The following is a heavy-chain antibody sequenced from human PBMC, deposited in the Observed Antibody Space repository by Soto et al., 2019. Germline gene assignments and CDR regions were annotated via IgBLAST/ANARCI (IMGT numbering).Heavy chain of an antibody. CDR1: GFTVSSNY. Sequence: GGSLRLSCAASGFTVSSNYMSWVRQAPGKGLEWVSVIYSGGSTYYADSVKGRFTIYRDNSKNTLYLQMNSLRAEDTAVYYCARVMGAARPAFDIWGQGTMVTVSS. V-gene: IGHV3-53*01. J-gene: IGHJ3*02. D-gene: IGHD6-6*01. CDR2: IYSGGST. CDR3: ARVMGAARPAFDI.